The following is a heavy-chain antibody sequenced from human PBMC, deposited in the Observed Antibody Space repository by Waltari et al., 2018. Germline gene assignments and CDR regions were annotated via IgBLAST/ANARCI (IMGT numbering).Heavy chain of an antibody. V-gene: IGHV4-59*01. D-gene: IGHD6-19*01. CDR2: IYYSGST. J-gene: IGHJ2*01. CDR3: ARDSSGWYSRYFDL. CDR1: GGSISSYY. Sequence: QVQLQESGPGLVKPSETLSLTCTVSGGSISSYYWSWIRQPPGKGLEWIGYIYYSGSTNYNPALKRRVTISVDTAKNQFSRKLSSVTAADTAVYYCARDSSGWYSRYFDLWGRGTLVTVSS.